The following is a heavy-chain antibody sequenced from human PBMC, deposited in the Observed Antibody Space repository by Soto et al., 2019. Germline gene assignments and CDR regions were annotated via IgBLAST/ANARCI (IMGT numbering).Heavy chain of an antibody. J-gene: IGHJ4*02. D-gene: IGHD1-26*01. CDR1: GSTFSNYN. Sequence: VQLVESGGGLVKPGGSLRLSCAASGSTFSNYNMNWVRQAPGKGLEWVSSISSTGSYIYYADSVKGRFTISRDNAKNSLSLQMNSLRVEDTAVYYCARGVGATTGRDEDWGQGTLVTVSS. V-gene: IGHV3-21*01. CDR3: ARGVGATTGRDED. CDR2: ISSTGSYI.